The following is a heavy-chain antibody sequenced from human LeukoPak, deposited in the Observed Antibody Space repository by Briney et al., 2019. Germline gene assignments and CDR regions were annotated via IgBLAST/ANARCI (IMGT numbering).Heavy chain of an antibody. J-gene: IGHJ6*02. CDR3: ARDRGSGWYRGYYYYYGMDV. Sequence: SETLSLTCTVSGGSISSYYWSWIRQPPGKGLEWIGYIYYSGSTNYNPSLKSRVTISVDTSKTQFSLKLSSVTAADTAVYYCARDRGSGWYRGYYYYYGMDVWGQGTTVTVSS. CDR2: IYYSGST. D-gene: IGHD6-19*01. V-gene: IGHV4-59*01. CDR1: GGSISSYY.